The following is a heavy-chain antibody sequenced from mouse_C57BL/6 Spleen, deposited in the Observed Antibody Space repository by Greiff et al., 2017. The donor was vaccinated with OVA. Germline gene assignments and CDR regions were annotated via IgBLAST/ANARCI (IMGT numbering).Heavy chain of an antibody. J-gene: IGHJ2*01. CDR2: ISDGGSYT. CDR3: ARDEGLRRRYFDY. V-gene: IGHV5-4*03. CDR1: GFTFSSYA. D-gene: IGHD2-12*01. Sequence: EVMLVESGGGLVKPGGSLKLSCAASGFTFSSYAMSWVRQTPEKRLEWVATISDGGSYTYYPDNVKGRFTISRDNAKNNLYLQMSHLKSEDTAMYYCARDEGLRRRYFDYWGQGTTLTVSS.